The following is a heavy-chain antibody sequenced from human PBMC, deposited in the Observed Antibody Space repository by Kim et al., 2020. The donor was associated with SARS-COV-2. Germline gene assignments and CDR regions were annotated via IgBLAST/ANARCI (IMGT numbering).Heavy chain of an antibody. CDR1: GFTFSSYA. D-gene: IGHD3-22*01. CDR3: AKSRGITMIVVVITMGSSGWFDP. J-gene: IGHJ5*02. Sequence: GGSLRLSCAASGFTFSSYAMSWVRQAPGKGLEWVSAISGSGGSTYYADSVKGRFTISRDNSKNTLYLQMNSLRAEDTAVYYCAKSRGITMIVVVITMGSSGWFDPWGQGTLVTVSS. V-gene: IGHV3-23*01. CDR2: ISGSGGST.